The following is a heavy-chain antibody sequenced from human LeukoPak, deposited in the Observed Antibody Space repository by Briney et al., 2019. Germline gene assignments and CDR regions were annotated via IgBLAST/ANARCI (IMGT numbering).Heavy chain of an antibody. D-gene: IGHD3-10*01. J-gene: IGHJ4*02. V-gene: IGHV1-8*01. Sequence: ASVKVSCKASGYTFTSYDINWVRQATGQGLEWMGWTNPNSGNTGYAQKFQGRVTMTRNTSISTAYMELSSLRSEDTAVYYCARESPMVRGAPDYWGQGTLVTVSS. CDR1: GYTFTSYD. CDR3: ARESPMVRGAPDY. CDR2: TNPNSGNT.